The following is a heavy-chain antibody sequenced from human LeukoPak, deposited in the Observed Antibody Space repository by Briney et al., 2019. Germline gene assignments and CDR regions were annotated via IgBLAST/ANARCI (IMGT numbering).Heavy chain of an antibody. CDR1: GYGFTAYY. J-gene: IGHJ4*02. CDR3: ARSPHILTGENFDY. D-gene: IGHD3-9*01. V-gene: IGHV1-2*02. Sequence: DSVKVSCTASGYGFTAYYMHWVRQAPGQGLEWMGWINPNSGGTNYAQKFQGRVTMTRDTSITTAYMEMSRLRSDDTALYYCARSPHILTGENFDYWGQGTLVTVSS. CDR2: INPNSGGT.